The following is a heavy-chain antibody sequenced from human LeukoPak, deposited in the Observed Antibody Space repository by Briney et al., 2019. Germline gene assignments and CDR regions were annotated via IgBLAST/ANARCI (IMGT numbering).Heavy chain of an antibody. CDR3: ARGVWGSGYYGTLRWFDP. V-gene: IGHV4-31*03. CDR2: IYYSGST. Sequence: PSQTLSLTCTVSGGSISSGGYYWSWIRQHPGKGLEWIGYIYYSGSTYYNPSLKSRVTISVDTSKNQFSLKLSSVTAADTAVYYCARGVWGSGYYGTLRWFDPWGQGTLVTVSS. D-gene: IGHD3-22*01. J-gene: IGHJ5*02. CDR1: GGSISSGGYY.